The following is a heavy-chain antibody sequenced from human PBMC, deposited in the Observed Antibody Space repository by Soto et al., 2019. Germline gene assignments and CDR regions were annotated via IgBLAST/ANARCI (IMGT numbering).Heavy chain of an antibody. CDR3: ARDEVAVLSGYQQIDY. D-gene: IGHD3-3*01. J-gene: IGHJ4*02. CDR2: ISYDGSNK. V-gene: IGHV3-30-3*01. CDR1: GFTFSSYA. Sequence: GGSLRLSCAASGFTFSSYAMHWVRQAPGKGLEWVAVISYDGSNKYYADSVKGRFTISRDNSKNTLYLQMNSLRAEDTAVYYCARDEVAVLSGYQQIDYWGQGTLVTVYS.